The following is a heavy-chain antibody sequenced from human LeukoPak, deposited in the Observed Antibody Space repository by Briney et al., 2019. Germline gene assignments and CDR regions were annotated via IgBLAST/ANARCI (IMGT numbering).Heavy chain of an antibody. CDR1: GGTFSSYA. V-gene: IGHV1-69*05. Sequence: ASVKVSFKASGGTFSSYAISWVRQAPGQGLEWMGGIIPIFGTANYAQKFQGRVTITTAQSTSTAYMQLSSLRSEDTAVYYCARVHSYNWFDPWGQGTLVTVSS. D-gene: IGHD2-15*01. J-gene: IGHJ5*02. CDR3: ARVHSYNWFDP. CDR2: IIPIFGTA.